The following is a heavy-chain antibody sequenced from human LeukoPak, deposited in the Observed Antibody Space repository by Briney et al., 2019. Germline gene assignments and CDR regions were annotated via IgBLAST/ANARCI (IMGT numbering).Heavy chain of an antibody. V-gene: IGHV4-39*07. CDR2: ISNRGRT. CDR1: DDSMRSDSYY. J-gene: IGHJ4*02. D-gene: IGHD2-8*01. CDR3: ARRPIVLMVYASDFDY. Sequence: SETLSLTCAVSDDSMRSDSYYWGWTRQSPGKALEWIGSISNRGRTLYSPSLKSRVTISIDTSKNQFSLKLSSVTAADTAVYYCARRPIVLMVYASDFDYWGQGTLVTVSS.